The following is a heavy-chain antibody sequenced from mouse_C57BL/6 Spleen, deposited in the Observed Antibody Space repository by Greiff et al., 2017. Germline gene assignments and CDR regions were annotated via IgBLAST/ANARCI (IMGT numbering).Heavy chain of an antibody. CDR1: GYTFTEYT. CDR2: FYPGGGSI. Sequence: VQLQQSGAELVKPGASVKLSCKASGYTFTEYTIHWVKQRSGQGLEWIGWFYPGGGSIKYNEKFKDKATLTADKSSSKVYMELMRFTSEDSAVYFCARHEECYGNYDYWGQGTTLTVSS. D-gene: IGHD2-1*01. CDR3: ARHEECYGNYDY. V-gene: IGHV1-62-2*01. J-gene: IGHJ2*01.